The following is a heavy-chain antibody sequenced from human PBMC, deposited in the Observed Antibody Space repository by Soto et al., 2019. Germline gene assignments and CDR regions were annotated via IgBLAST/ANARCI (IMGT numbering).Heavy chain of an antibody. J-gene: IGHJ4*02. CDR2: IYYSGST. CDR3: ARGVLH. CDR1: GGSISSGGYY. D-gene: IGHD3-16*01. V-gene: IGHV4-31*03. Sequence: QVQLQESGPGLVKPSQTLSLTCTVSGGSISSGGYYWSWIRQHPGKGLEWIGSIYYSGSTYYNPSLXEXXTTSVDTSKNQVYLKLSSVTAADTAGYYCARGVLHWGQGTLVTVSS.